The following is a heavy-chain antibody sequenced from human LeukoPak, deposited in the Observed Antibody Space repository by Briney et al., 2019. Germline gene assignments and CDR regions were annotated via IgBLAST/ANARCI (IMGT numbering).Heavy chain of an antibody. D-gene: IGHD3-9*01. V-gene: IGHV4-34*01. CDR3: ARGELRYFDWLP. CDR1: GGSFSSYS. Sequence: PSETLSLTCTIYGGSFSSYSWTWIRQPPGEGLEWIGEIKHSGGTNYNPSLKSRVTISVDTSKNQFSLKLSSVTAAHTAVYYCARGELRYFDWLPWGQGTLVTVSS. CDR2: IKHSGGT. J-gene: IGHJ4*02.